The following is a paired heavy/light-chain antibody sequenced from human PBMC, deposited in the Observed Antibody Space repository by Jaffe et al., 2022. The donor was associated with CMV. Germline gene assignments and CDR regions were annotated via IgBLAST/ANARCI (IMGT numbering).Heavy chain of an antibody. D-gene: IGHD2-15*01. V-gene: IGHV1-46*01. Sequence: QVQVEQSGAEVEKPGASVKLSCKAFGDTFTDHWIHWVRQAPAQGLEWVGMINPSLGSTTFSQRVPGRVALTRDPSTSTVYLHLYSLRSEDTAMYYCVYSKNSDNSGAPDYWGPGTLVTVSS. CDR1: GDTFTDHW. J-gene: IGHJ4*02. CDR2: INPSLGST. CDR3: VYSKNSDNSGAPDY.
Light chain of an antibody. CDR3: AAWNDRLNARV. V-gene: IGLV1-44*01. J-gene: IGLJ3*02. CDR1: TSNIGSHT. CDR2: SAN. Sequence: QSVLAQPPSASGTPGQRVTISCSGITSNIGSHTLTWYQQLPGTTPKLLIYSANQRPSGVPDRFSGSLSGTSASLAISGLQSEDEADYYCAAWNDRLNARVFGGGTTLTVL.